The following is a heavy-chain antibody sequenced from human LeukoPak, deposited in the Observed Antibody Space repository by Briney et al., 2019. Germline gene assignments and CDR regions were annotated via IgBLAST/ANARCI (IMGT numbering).Heavy chain of an antibody. CDR1: GYTFTGYY. Sequence: ASVKVSCKASGYTFTGYYMHWVRQAPGQGLEWMGRINPNSGGTNYAQKFQGRVTMTRDTSISTAYMELSRLRSDGTAVYYCASSTQYYYDSSGQYYFDYWGQGTLVTVSS. CDR2: INPNSGGT. CDR3: ASSTQYYYDSSGQYYFDY. J-gene: IGHJ4*02. D-gene: IGHD3-22*01. V-gene: IGHV1-2*06.